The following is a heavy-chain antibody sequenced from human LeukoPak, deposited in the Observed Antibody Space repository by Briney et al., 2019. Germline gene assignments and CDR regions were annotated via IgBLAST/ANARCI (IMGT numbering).Heavy chain of an antibody. Sequence: PGGSLRLSCAASGFIFSSYAMSWVRQAPGKGLEWVSAISGSGDKTYYADSVKGRFTISRDNSRFTVHLQMYSLRGEDTAVYYCVKERPGKAYADFWGQGTLVTVSS. CDR3: VKERPGKAYADF. CDR2: ISGSGDKT. V-gene: IGHV3-23*01. CDR1: GFIFSSYA. J-gene: IGHJ4*02. D-gene: IGHD1-26*01.